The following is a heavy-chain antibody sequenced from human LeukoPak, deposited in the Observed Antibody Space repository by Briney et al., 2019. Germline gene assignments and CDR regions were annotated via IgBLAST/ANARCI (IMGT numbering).Heavy chain of an antibody. J-gene: IGHJ4*02. CDR1: AYTFTGYY. CDR2: INPNSGGT. V-gene: IGHV1-2*02. Sequence: GASVKVSCKASAYTFTGYYMHWVRQAPGQGLEWMGWINPNSGGTNYAQKFQGRVTMTRDTSISTAYMELSRLRSDDTAVYYCANGFGESHSPGALVDYWGQGTLVTVSS. CDR3: ANGFGESHSPGALVDY. D-gene: IGHD3-10*01.